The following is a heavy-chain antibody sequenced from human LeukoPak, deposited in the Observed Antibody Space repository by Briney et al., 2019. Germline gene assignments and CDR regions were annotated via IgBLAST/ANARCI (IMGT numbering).Heavy chain of an antibody. V-gene: IGHV6-1*01. CDR3: GRETDFGVVTN. D-gene: IGHD3-3*01. CDR1: GDSVSSNGAS. Sequence: SQTLSLTCAISGDSVSSNGASWNWIRQSPSRGLEWLGRTYYRSQQWHSDYAPSVKGRITLNPDTSKNQFSLQLYSMSPEDTAVYYCGRETDFGVVTNWGQGTLVTVSS. J-gene: IGHJ4*02. CDR2: TYYRSQQWHS.